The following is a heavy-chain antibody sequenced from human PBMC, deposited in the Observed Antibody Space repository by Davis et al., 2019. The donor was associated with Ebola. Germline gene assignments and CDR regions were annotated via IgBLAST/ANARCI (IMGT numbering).Heavy chain of an antibody. V-gene: IGHV1-8*01. CDR2: MNPNSGNT. J-gene: IGHJ4*02. CDR1: GYTFTSYD. D-gene: IGHD1-26*01. Sequence: AASVKVSCKASGYTFTSYDINWVRQATGQGLEWMGWMNPNSGNTGYAQKFQGRVTMTRNTSISTAYTELSSLRSEDTAVYYCARDGVPRARVGATYYFDYWGQGTLVTVSS. CDR3: ARDGVPRARVGATYYFDY.